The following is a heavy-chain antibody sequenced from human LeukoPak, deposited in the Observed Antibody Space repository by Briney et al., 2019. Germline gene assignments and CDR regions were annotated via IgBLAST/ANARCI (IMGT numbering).Heavy chain of an antibody. V-gene: IGHV1-18*01. CDR2: ISAYNGNT. D-gene: IGHD2-15*01. CDR1: GYTFTSYG. Sequence: ASVKVSCKASGYTFTSYGISWVRQAPGQGLEWMGWISAYNGNTNYAQKLQGRVTMTTDTSTSTAYMELRSLRSDDTAVYYCARANDFDVGYCSGGSCYSNFDYWGRGTLVTVSS. CDR3: ARANDFDVGYCSGGSCYSNFDY. J-gene: IGHJ4*02.